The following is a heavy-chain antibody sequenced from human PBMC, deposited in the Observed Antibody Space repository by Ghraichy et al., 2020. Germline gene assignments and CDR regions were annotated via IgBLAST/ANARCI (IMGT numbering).Heavy chain of an antibody. J-gene: IGHJ6*03. CDR2: IIPIFGTA. V-gene: IGHV1-69*06. CDR1: GGTFSSYA. D-gene: IGHD6-25*01. CDR3: AGQPANYYYYYYMDV. Sequence: SVKVSCKASGGTFSSYAISWVRQAPGQGLEWMGGIIPIFGTANYAQKFQGRVTITADKSTSTAYMELSSLRSEDTAVYYGAGQPANYYYYYYMDVWGKGTTVTVSS.